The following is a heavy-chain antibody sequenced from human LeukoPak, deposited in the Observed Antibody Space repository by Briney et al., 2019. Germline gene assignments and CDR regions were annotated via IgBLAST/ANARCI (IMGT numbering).Heavy chain of an antibody. CDR3: ATLELRYYYYMDV. D-gene: IGHD1-7*01. CDR1: GGTFSSYA. Sequence: GASVMVSCKASGGTFSSYAITWVRQAPGQGLEWMGGIIPILGTANYVQKFQGRVTITADESTSIAYMELSSLRSEDTAVYYCATLELRYYYYMDVWGKGTTVTVSS. V-gene: IGHV1-69*13. J-gene: IGHJ6*03. CDR2: IIPILGTA.